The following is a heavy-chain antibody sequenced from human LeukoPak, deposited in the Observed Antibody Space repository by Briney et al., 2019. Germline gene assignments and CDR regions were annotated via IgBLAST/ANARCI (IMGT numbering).Heavy chain of an antibody. D-gene: IGHD3-22*01. CDR3: AKVLIADSYYDTTGAHYGFDM. CDR1: GFTVSSNF. CDR2: IYRGGST. J-gene: IGHJ3*02. V-gene: IGHV3-66*01. Sequence: GGSLRLSCAASGFTVSSNFMSWVRHARGEGVEWGSVIYRGGSTYYADSMNGRFTISRDNSKNTLYLQINSLRVEDTAVYYCAKVLIADSYYDTTGAHYGFDMWGQGTMVTVSS.